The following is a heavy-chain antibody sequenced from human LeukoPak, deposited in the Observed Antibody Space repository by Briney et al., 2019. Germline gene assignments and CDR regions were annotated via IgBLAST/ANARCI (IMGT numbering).Heavy chain of an antibody. D-gene: IGHD2-2*01. CDR2: ISGSGGST. V-gene: IGHV3-23*01. J-gene: IGHJ4*02. CDR3: AKSVREYQLAYFDY. CDR1: GYSISSGYY. Sequence: ETLSLTCAVSGYSISSGYYWGWIRQPPGKGLEWVSAISGSGGSTYYADSVKGRFTISRDNSKNTLYLQMNSLRAEDTAVYYCAKSVREYQLAYFDYWGQGTLVTVSS.